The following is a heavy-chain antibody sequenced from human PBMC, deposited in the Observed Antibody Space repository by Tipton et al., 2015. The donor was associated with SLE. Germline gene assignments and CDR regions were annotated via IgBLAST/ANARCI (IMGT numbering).Heavy chain of an antibody. D-gene: IGHD6-13*01. J-gene: IGHJ4*02. CDR2: IYYSGST. CDR1: GGSISSGGYY. V-gene: IGHV4-31*03. CDR3: ARVGIAAAGPFDY. Sequence: TLSLTCTVSGGSISSGGYYWSWIRQHPGKGLEWIGYIYYSGSTYYNPSLKSRVTISVDTSKNQFSLKLSSVTAADTAVYYCARVGIAAAGPFDYWGQGTLVTVSS.